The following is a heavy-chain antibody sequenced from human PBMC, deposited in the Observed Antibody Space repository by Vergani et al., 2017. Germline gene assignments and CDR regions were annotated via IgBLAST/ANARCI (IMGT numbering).Heavy chain of an antibody. V-gene: IGHV1-69*01. CDR1: GGTFSSYA. J-gene: IGHJ4*02. CDR3: ARDPRPHELQSHVDDY. D-gene: IGHD5-24*01. Sequence: QVQLVQSGAEVKKPGSSVKVSCKASGGTFSSYAISWVRQAPGQGLEWMGGIIPIFGTANYAQKFQGRVTITADESTSTAYMERSSLRSEDTAVYYCARDPRPHELQSHVDDYWGQGTLVTVSS. CDR2: IIPIFGTA.